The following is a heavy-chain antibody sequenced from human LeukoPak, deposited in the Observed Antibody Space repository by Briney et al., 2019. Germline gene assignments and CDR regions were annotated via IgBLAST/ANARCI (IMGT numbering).Heavy chain of an antibody. CDR1: GYRLTDYY. D-gene: IGHD3-10*01. CDR3: ARDRRGYYDSGSYYPLI. CDR2: INSNSGCT. J-gene: IGHJ4*02. V-gene: IGHV1-2*02. Sequence: ASVTVSLKGSGYRLTDYYIHWGRQAPGQGVEWMGWINSNSGCTNYAQKFQGRLTMTRDTSVSTAYMEVSRLRSDDTAVYFCARDRRGYYDSGSYYPLIWGQGTLVTVSS.